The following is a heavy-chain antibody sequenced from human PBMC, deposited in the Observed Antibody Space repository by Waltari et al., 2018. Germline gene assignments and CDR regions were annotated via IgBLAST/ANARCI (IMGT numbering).Heavy chain of an antibody. CDR3: AREKGPYHYYAMDV. CDR1: GFTVSSNF. CDR2: IYSGGSR. J-gene: IGHJ6*02. Sequence: VHLMESGVGWVQPGGSLRLSCAASGFTVSSNFMRWVRQAPGKGLEWVSVIYSGGSRYFADSVKGRFTISRDNSKNMLYLQMDSLRAEDTAVYYCAREKGPYHYYAMDVWGQGTTVTVSS. V-gene: IGHV3-66*02. D-gene: IGHD3-16*01.